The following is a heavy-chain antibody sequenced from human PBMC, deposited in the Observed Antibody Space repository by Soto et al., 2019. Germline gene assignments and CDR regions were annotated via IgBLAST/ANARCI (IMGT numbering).Heavy chain of an antibody. CDR3: ARGTGCGGGSAY. CDR2: IIPILGIA. D-gene: IGHD3-10*01. CDR1: GGTFSSYT. V-gene: IGHV1-69*02. J-gene: IGHJ4*02. Sequence: QVQLVQSGAEVKKPGSSVKVSCKASGGTFSSYTISWVRQAPGQGLEWMGRIIPILGIANYAQKFQGRVXIXAXXSTSTAYKELSSLRSADTAVYYCARGTGCGGGSAYWGQGTLVTVSS.